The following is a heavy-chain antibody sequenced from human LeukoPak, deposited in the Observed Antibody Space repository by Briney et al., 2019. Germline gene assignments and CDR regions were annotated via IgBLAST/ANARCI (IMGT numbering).Heavy chain of an antibody. CDR1: GGSISSSSYY. J-gene: IGHJ4*02. Sequence: PSETLSLTCTVSGGSISSSSYYWGWIRQPPGKGLEWIGSIYYSGSSNYNPSLKSRVTISVDTSKNQFSLKLSSVTAADTAVYYCARGRIMITFGGVIGWNKWFDYWGQGTLVTVSS. CDR2: IYYSGSS. V-gene: IGHV4-39*07. D-gene: IGHD3-16*02. CDR3: ARGRIMITFGGVIGWNKWFDY.